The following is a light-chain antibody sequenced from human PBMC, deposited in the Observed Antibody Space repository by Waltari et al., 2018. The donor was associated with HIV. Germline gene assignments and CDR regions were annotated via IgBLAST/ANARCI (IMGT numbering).Light chain of an antibody. J-gene: IGLJ3*02. CDR2: DVS. CDR1: SSDVGGYNY. CDR3: CSYAGSSTWV. V-gene: IGLV2-23*02. Sequence: QSALTQPASVSGSPGQSITISCTGTSSDVGGYNYVSWYHQHPGKAPKLMISDVSTRPSGVSNRFSGSKSGNTASLTISGLQAEDEADYYCCSYAGSSTWVFGGGTKLTVL.